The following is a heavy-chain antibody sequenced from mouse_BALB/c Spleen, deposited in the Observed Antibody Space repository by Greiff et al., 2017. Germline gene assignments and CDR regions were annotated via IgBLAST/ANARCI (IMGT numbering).Heavy chain of an antibody. CDR1: GFTFSSFG. CDR2: ISSGSSTI. V-gene: IGHV5-17*02. Sequence: DVQLVESGGGLVQPGGSRKLSCAASGFTFSSFGMHWVRQAPEKGLEWVAYISSGSSTIYYADTVKGRFTISRDNPKNTLFLQMTSLRSEDTAMYYCAREGYRYDYAMDYWGQGTSVTVSS. D-gene: IGHD2-14*01. J-gene: IGHJ4*01. CDR3: AREGYRYDYAMDY.